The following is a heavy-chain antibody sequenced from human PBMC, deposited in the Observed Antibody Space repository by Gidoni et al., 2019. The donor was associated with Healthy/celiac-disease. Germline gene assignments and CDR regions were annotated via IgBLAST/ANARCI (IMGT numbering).Heavy chain of an antibody. D-gene: IGHD3-9*01. CDR1: GGSFSGYY. V-gene: IGHV4-34*01. Sequence: QVQLQQWGAGLLKPSETLSLTCAVYGGSFSGYYWSWIRQPPGKGLEWIGEINHSGSTNYNPSLKSRVTISVDTSKNQFSLKLSSVTAADTAVYYCAGGLRYFDWSRYYWGQGTLVTVSS. CDR3: AGGLRYFDWSRYY. J-gene: IGHJ4*02. CDR2: INHSGST.